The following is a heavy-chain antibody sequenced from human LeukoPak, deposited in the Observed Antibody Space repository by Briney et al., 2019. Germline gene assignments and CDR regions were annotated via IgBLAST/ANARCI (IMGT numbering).Heavy chain of an antibody. CDR2: FDPEDGET. V-gene: IGHV1-24*01. CDR3: ATSIMITFGGVIVPVSPLDY. J-gene: IGHJ4*02. Sequence: GASVKVSCKVSGYTFTDLSMHWVRQAPGQGLEWMGGFDPEDGETIYAQKFQGRVTMTEDTSTDTAYMELSSLRSEDTAVYYCATSIMITFGGVIVPVSPLDYWGQGTLVTVSS. CDR1: GYTFTDLS. D-gene: IGHD3-16*02.